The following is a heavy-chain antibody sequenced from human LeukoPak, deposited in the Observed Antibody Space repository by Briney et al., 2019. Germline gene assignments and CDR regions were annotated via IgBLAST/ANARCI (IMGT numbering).Heavy chain of an antibody. J-gene: IGHJ4*02. CDR3: ARITMVRGVTVDY. CDR1: GASFSSNNW. Sequence: PSGTLSLTCAVSGASFSSNNWWSWVRQPPGKGLEWIGEIYHSGNTNYNPSLKSRVTISLDKSKNQFSLNLSSVTAADTAVYYCARITMVRGVTVDYWGQGTLVTVSS. D-gene: IGHD3-10*01. V-gene: IGHV4-4*02. CDR2: IYHSGNT.